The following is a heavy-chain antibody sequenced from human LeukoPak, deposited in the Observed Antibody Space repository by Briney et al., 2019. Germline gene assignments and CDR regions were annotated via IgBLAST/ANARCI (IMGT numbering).Heavy chain of an antibody. CDR3: AKDNVAAAGKYFDY. Sequence: GGSLRLSCAASGFTFSSYGMHWVRQAPGKGLEWVALISYDGSNKYFADSVKGRFTISRDNSKNTLYLQMHSLRAEDTAVYYCAKDNVAAAGKYFDYWGQGTLVTVSS. CDR2: ISYDGSNK. D-gene: IGHD6-13*01. CDR1: GFTFSSYG. J-gene: IGHJ4*02. V-gene: IGHV3-30*18.